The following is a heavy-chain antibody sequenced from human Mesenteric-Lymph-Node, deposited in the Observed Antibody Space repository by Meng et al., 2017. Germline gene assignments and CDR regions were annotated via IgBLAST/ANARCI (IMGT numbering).Heavy chain of an antibody. CDR2: ISYDGSNK. V-gene: IGHV3-30*04. CDR3: ARGPFLGGYKALFAY. CDR1: GFTFSSYA. Sequence: GESLKISCAASGFTFSSYAMHWVRQAPGKGLEWVAVISYDGSNKYYADSVKGRFTISRDNSKNTLYLQMNSLRAEDTAVYYCARGPFLGGYKALFAYWGQGTRVTVSS. D-gene: IGHD5-24*01. J-gene: IGHJ4*02.